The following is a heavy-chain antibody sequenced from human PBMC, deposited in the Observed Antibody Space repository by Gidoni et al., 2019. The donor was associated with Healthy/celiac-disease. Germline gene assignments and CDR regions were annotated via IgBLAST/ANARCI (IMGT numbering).Heavy chain of an antibody. J-gene: IGHJ4*02. Sequence: QVQLQESGRGLVNPPETLLLTCTVAVGSTRRGGYYWSWIRQHPGKVLEWIGYIYYSGSTYYNPSLKSRGTISVDTSKNQFSLKLSSVTAADTAVYYCARAILWFGELQYCDYWGQGTLVTVSS. V-gene: IGHV4-31*03. D-gene: IGHD3-10*01. CDR1: VGSTRRGGYY. CDR2: IYYSGST. CDR3: ARAILWFGELQYCDY.